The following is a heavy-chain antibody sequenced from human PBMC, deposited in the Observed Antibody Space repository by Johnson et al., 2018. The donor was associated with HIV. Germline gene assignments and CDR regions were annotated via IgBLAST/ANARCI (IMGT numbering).Heavy chain of an antibody. V-gene: IGHV3-66*01. Sequence: VHLVESGGGLVQFGGSLRLSCGASGFSVSNNYMNWVRQAPGKGLEWVSIIYTGGNTYYADSVRGRFTISRDNSKNILYLQMSSLRAEDTAMYYCARNRPVSYGYRGAFDFWGQGTMVTVSS. J-gene: IGHJ3*01. CDR2: IYTGGNT. D-gene: IGHD5-18*01. CDR1: GFSVSNNY. CDR3: ARNRPVSYGYRGAFDF.